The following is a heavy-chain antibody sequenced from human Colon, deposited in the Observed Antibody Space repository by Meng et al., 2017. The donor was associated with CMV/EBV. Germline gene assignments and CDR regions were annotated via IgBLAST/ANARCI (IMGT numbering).Heavy chain of an antibody. CDR1: GYTFTDYY. CDR3: TRGFSIVVSGNWFDP. V-gene: IGHV1-2*02. J-gene: IGHJ5*02. Sequence: SGYTFTDYYKHWVRQTPGQGLEWIGWINPNSGGTTPAQKFQGRVTMTRDTSISTAYMELSSLRSDDTAVYYCTRGFSIVVSGNWFDPWGQGTLVTVSS. CDR2: INPNSGGT. D-gene: IGHD6-19*01.